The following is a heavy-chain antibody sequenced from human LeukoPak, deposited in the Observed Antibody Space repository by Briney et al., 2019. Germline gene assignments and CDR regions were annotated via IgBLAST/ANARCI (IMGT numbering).Heavy chain of an antibody. D-gene: IGHD7-27*01. CDR1: GGSFSRYA. J-gene: IGHJ2*01. Sequence: SVKVSCKASGGSFSRYAIIWVRDAPGQGLEWMGGIIPYLTTTNYAQKFQDRVTITADESTSTAYLELSSLRSEDTAVYYCAKTPGDLSWHFDLWGRGTRVTVSS. CDR2: IIPYLTTT. V-gene: IGHV1-69*13. CDR3: AKTPGDLSWHFDL.